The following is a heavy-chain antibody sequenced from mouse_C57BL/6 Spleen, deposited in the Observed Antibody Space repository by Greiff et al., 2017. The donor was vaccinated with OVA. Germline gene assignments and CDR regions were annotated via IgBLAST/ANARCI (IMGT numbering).Heavy chain of an antibody. J-gene: IGHJ4*01. CDR2: FYSGCGSI. CDR3: ARHERLGHYYAMDY. Sequence: QVQLKESGAELVKPGASAKLSRKASGYTFTVHSIHWVKQRSGQGPEWIGWFYSGCGSILHNEKFKDKATWTTDKSYSTVYMELSRMRSEDSAVYFCARHERLGHYYAMDYWGQGTSVTVSS. CDR1: GYTFTVHS. V-gene: IGHV1-62-2*01. D-gene: IGHD3-3*01.